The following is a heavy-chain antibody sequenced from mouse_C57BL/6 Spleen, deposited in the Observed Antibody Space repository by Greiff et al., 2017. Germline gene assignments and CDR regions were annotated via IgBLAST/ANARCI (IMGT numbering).Heavy chain of an antibody. CDR2: IHPNGGST. D-gene: IGHD1-1*01. J-gene: IGHJ4*01. CDR3: ARGPFYYYGSTPGYDLDY. V-gene: IGHV1-64*01. CDR1: GYTFTSYW. Sequence: VQLQQPGAELVKPGASVKLSCKASGYTFTSYWMHWVKQRPGQGLEWIGMIHPNGGSTNYNEKFKSKATLPVDKSSSTAYMQLSSLTSEDSAVYYCARGPFYYYGSTPGYDLDYWGQGTSVTVSA.